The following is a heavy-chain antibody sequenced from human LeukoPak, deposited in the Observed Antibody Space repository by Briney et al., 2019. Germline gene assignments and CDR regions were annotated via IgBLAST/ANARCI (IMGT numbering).Heavy chain of an antibody. V-gene: IGHV1-46*01. CDR1: GYTFTDYY. Sequence: ASVKVSCRASGYTFTDYYMHWVRQAPGQGLEWMGIINPSGGSTSYAQKFQGRVTMTRDTSTSTVYMELSSLRSEDTAVYYCARVLGDDYGPFDYWGQGTLVTASS. J-gene: IGHJ4*02. D-gene: IGHD4-17*01. CDR2: INPSGGST. CDR3: ARVLGDDYGPFDY.